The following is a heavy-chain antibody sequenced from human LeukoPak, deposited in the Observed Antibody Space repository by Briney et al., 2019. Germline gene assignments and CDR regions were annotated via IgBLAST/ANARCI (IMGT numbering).Heavy chain of an antibody. J-gene: IGHJ5*02. CDR2: ISAYNGNT. D-gene: IGHD6-13*01. CDR3: ARVVPIAAAGRYNWFDP. V-gene: IGHV1-18*01. CDR1: GYTFTSYG. Sequence: ASVKVSCKASGYTFTSYGISWVRQAPGQGLEWMGWISAYNGNTNYAQKLQGRGTMTTDTSTSTAYMELRSLKSDDTAAYYCARVVPIAAAGRYNWFDPWGQGTLVTVSS.